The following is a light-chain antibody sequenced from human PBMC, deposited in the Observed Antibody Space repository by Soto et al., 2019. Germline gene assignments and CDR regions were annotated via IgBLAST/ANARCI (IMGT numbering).Light chain of an antibody. CDR3: EHYNRYPLT. V-gene: IGKV1-16*01. CDR2: AAS. Sequence: DIQMTQSPPSLSVSVGDRVTITCRAKQDIGSSLVWFQHKARKAPKILIYAASTLQLGVRSRFSTSVSATDFILTISSLHPEDFETYYCEHYNRYPLTFGQGTKVEIK. J-gene: IGKJ1*01. CDR1: QDIGSS.